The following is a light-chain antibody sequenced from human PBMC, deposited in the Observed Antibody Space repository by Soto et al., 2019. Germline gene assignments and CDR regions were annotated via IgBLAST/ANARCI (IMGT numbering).Light chain of an antibody. CDR3: SSYAGSNTDVV. V-gene: IGLV2-8*01. Sequence: QSALTQPPSASGSPGQSVTISCTGTSSDVGGYDYVPWYQQHPGKAPKLMIYEVNKRSSGVPNRFSASKSGNTASLTVSGLQAEDEADYYCSSYAGSNTDVVFGGGTKLTVL. CDR2: EVN. J-gene: IGLJ2*01. CDR1: SSDVGGYDY.